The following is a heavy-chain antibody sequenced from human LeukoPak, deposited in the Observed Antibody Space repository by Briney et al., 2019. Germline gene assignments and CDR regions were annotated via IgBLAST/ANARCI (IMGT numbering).Heavy chain of an antibody. CDR1: GGSISGYY. Sequence: SETLSLTCTVSGGSISGYYWSWIRQPAGKPLEWIGRIHSSGTTNYNPSLKSRVTTSLDTSKNQFSLKLTSVSAADTAVYYCARDVRTINVLTGYYRPYYFDYWGQGTLVTVSS. J-gene: IGHJ4*02. CDR3: ARDVRTINVLTGYYRPYYFDY. V-gene: IGHV4-4*07. D-gene: IGHD3-9*01. CDR2: IHSSGTT.